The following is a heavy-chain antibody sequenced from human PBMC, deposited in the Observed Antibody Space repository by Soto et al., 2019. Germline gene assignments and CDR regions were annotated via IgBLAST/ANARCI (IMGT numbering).Heavy chain of an antibody. Sequence: ASVKVSCKASGYSFASHGFSWVRQAPGQGLEWMGWISGFNGQTNYALKFQGRVTLTTDTSTSTAYMELRSLRSDDTAVYFCARVDPRGVAVVRDYWGQGTLVTVS. CDR3: ARVDPRGVAVVRDY. V-gene: IGHV1-18*01. CDR1: GYSFASHG. D-gene: IGHD3-10*01. CDR2: ISGFNGQT. J-gene: IGHJ4*02.